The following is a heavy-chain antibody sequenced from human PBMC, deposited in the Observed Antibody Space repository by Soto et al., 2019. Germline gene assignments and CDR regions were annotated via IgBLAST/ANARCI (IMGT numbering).Heavy chain of an antibody. CDR3: AKVSISKSSAVTFDS. CDR1: GFTFSTYD. CDR2: VSYDAGYK. D-gene: IGHD2-15*01. V-gene: IGHV3-30*18. Sequence: QVQLVESGGGMVQPGRSLRLSCTVSGFTFSTYDMHWVRQAPGKGLAWVAVVSYDAGYKNYADSVKGRFTISRDNSKNTLYLQMNGLRPEDTAVYYCAKVSISKSSAVTFDSWGQGTLVTVSS. J-gene: IGHJ4*02.